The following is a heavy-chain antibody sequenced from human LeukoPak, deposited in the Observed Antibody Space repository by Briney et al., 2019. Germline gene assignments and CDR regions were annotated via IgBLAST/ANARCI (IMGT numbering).Heavy chain of an antibody. Sequence: GGTLRLSCAASGVTFSNYGMSWVRQAPGKGLEWVSTISGSGGRTYYADSVKGRFTISRDNAKNSLYLQMNSLRAEDTAVYYCARVVVVPAARLWTDYYYYYMDVWGKGTTVTVSS. J-gene: IGHJ6*03. V-gene: IGHV3-23*01. CDR1: GVTFSNYG. D-gene: IGHD2-2*01. CDR2: ISGSGGRT. CDR3: ARVVVVPAARLWTDYYYYYMDV.